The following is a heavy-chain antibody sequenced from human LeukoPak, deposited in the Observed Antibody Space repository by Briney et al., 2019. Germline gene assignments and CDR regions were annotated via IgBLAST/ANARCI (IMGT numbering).Heavy chain of an antibody. V-gene: IGHV1-69*05. Sequence: SVKVSCKASGGTFSSYAISWVRQAPGQGLEWMEGIIPIFGTANYAQKFQGRVTITTDESTSTAYMELSSLRSEDTAVYYCARSMTTVTYWYFDLWGRGTLVTVSS. D-gene: IGHD4-17*01. CDR3: ARSMTTVTYWYFDL. CDR1: GGTFSSYA. CDR2: IIPIFGTA. J-gene: IGHJ2*01.